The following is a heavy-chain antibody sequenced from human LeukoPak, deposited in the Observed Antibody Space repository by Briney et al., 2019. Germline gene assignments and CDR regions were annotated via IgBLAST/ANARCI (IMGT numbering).Heavy chain of an antibody. CDR1: GGSISSGGYY. CDR2: IYYSGST. CDR3: ARDRTVSSGYYYFDY. D-gene: IGHD3-22*01. V-gene: IGHV4-31*03. Sequence: SSQTLSLTCTVSGGSISSGGYYWSWIRQHPGKGLEWIGYIYYSGSTYYNPSLKSRVTISVDTSKNQFSLKLSSVTAADTAVYYCARDRTVSSGYYYFDYWGQGTLVTVSS. J-gene: IGHJ4*02.